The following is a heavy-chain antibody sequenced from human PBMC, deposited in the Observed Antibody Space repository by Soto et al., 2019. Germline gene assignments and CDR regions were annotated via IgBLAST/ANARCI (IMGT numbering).Heavy chain of an antibody. V-gene: IGHV3-33*01. CDR1: GFNFSTYA. D-gene: IGHD4-17*01. J-gene: IGHJ4*02. CDR2: IWYDGSIQ. CDR3: ARDPPGDYGLYFDY. Sequence: QVQLVESGGGVVQPGGSLRLSCAASGFNFSTYAMDWVRQAPGRGLEWVAVIWYDGSIQYYADSVKGRFTISRDNSKNTVSLQMNSLQAEDTAVYYCARDPPGDYGLYFDYWGQGTLVTVSS.